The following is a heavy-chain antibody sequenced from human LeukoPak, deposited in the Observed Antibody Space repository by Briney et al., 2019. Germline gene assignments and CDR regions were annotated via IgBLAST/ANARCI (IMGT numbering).Heavy chain of an antibody. CDR2: IIDTGST. D-gene: IGHD5-24*01. CDR3: ARARTRDGYNSERPNLMFDP. Sequence: PSETLSLTCAVYGGSFSGYYWTWIRQPPGKGLEWIGEIIDTGSTKYNLSLKSRVTISVDTSKNQFSLKLSSVTAADTAVYYCARARTRDGYNSERPNLMFDPWGQGTLVTVSS. J-gene: IGHJ5*02. CDR1: GGSFSGYY. V-gene: IGHV4-34*12.